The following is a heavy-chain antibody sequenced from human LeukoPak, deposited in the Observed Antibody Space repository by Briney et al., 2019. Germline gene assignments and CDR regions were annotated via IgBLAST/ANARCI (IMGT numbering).Heavy chain of an antibody. V-gene: IGHV1-3*04. CDR1: GYTFTKYA. Sequence: ASVKVSCKASGYTFTKYAVHWVRQAPGQRLEWMGWVTTASGETVYSEKFQGRVTFTRDTSASTAYMDLRGLRSEDTAVYYCTIMDFGDYWGQGTLVTVSS. CDR2: VTTASGET. D-gene: IGHD3/OR15-3a*01. J-gene: IGHJ4*02. CDR3: TIMDFGDY.